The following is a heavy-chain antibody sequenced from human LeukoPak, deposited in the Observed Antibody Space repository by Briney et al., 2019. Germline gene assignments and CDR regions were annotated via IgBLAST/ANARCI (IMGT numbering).Heavy chain of an antibody. J-gene: IGHJ4*02. CDR3: ARHRRGYSGYVDY. CDR1: GYSFTSYW. Sequence: GESLKISCKGSGYSFTSYWIGWVRQMPGKGLEWMGIIYPGDSDTRYSPSFQGQVTMSADKSISTAYLQWSSVKASDTAMYYCARHRRGYSGYVDYWGQGTLVTVSS. D-gene: IGHD5-12*01. CDR2: IYPGDSDT. V-gene: IGHV5-51*01.